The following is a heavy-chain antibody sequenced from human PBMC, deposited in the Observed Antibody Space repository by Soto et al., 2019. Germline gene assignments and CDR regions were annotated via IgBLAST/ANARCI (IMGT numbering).Heavy chain of an antibody. D-gene: IGHD1-26*01. J-gene: IGHJ4*02. CDR2: IDSSGTTI. Sequence: QVQLVESGGGLVKPGGSLRLSCAASGFTFNDYYMSWIRQAPGTGLVWISYIDSSGTTIYYTDSVKGRFTISRDNAKNSLYLQMTSLRADDTAVYYCARDRAWAGYWGQGTLVTVSS. CDR3: ARDRAWAGY. CDR1: GFTFNDYY. V-gene: IGHV3-11*01.